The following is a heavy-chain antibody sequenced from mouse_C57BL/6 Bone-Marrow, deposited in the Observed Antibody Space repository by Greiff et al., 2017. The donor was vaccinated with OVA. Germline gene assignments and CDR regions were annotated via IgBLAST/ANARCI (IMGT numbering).Heavy chain of an antibody. CDR2: IDPENGDT. CDR1: GFNIKDDY. Sequence: EVQRVESGAELVRPGASVKLSCTASGFNIKDDYMHWVKERPEQGLEWIGWIDPENGDTEYASKFQGKATITADTSSKTVYLHLSSLTSEDTAVYYSTTYRYWGQGTTLTVSS. CDR3: TTYRY. V-gene: IGHV14-4*01. J-gene: IGHJ2*01.